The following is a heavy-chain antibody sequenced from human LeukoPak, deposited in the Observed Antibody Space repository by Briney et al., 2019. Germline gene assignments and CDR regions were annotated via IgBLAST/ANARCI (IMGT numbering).Heavy chain of an antibody. CDR1: EYSFTSYW. Sequence: GESLKISCKGSEYSFTSYWIGWVRQMPGKGLEWMGIIYPGDSETRYSPSFQGQVTISADKSISTAYLQWSSLKASDTAMYYCARLMDTTMGHFDYWGQGTLVTVSS. J-gene: IGHJ4*02. CDR2: IYPGDSET. D-gene: IGHD5-18*01. V-gene: IGHV5-51*01. CDR3: ARLMDTTMGHFDY.